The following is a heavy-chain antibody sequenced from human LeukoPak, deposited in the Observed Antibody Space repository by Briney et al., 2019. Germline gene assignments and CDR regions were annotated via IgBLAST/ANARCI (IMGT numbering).Heavy chain of an antibody. CDR1: GGSISSSSYY. J-gene: IGHJ4*02. D-gene: IGHD3-10*01. Sequence: SETLSLTCTVSGGSISSSSYYWGWIRQPPGKGLEWIGSIYYSGSTYYNPSLKSRVTISVDTSKNQFSLKLSSVTAADTAVYYCARLQNYYGSGSYYTSRPYFDYWGQGTLVTVSS. V-gene: IGHV4-39*01. CDR2: IYYSGST. CDR3: ARLQNYYGSGSYYTSRPYFDY.